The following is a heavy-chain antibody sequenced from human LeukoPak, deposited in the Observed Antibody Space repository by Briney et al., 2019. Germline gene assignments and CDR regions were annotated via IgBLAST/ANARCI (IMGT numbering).Heavy chain of an antibody. J-gene: IGHJ4*02. CDR1: GFPFSSYW. D-gene: IGHD3-16*01. CDR3: AEGDRLGH. V-gene: IGHV3-7*01. Sequence: PGGSLRLSRAASGFPFSSYWMSWVRQAPGKGLEWVANIKQDGSEKYYVDSVKGRFTISRDNAKNSLYLQMNSLRAEDTAVYYCAEGDRLGHWGQGTLVTVSS. CDR2: IKQDGSEK.